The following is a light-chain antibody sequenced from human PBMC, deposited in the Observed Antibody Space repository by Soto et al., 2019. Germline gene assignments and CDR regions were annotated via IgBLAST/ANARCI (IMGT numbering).Light chain of an antibody. CDR1: SSNIGNNY. Sequence: QSVLTQPPSVSAAPGQKVTISCSGSSSNIGNNYVSWYQQLPGTAPKLLIYDNNKRPSGIPDRFSVSKSGTSATLGITGLQTGDEADYYCATWDSSLNVGVFGGGTKLTVL. V-gene: IGLV1-51*01. CDR2: DNN. J-gene: IGLJ2*01. CDR3: ATWDSSLNVGV.